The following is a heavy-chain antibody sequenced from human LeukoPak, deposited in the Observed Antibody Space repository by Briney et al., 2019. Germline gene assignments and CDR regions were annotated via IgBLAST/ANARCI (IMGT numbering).Heavy chain of an antibody. CDR2: IYYSGST. Sequence: SETLSLSCTVAGGSISSYYWRWIRQPPGRGLEWIGYIYYSGSTNYNPSLKSRVTISVDTSKNQFSLKLRSVTAADTAVYYCARRSDGYNLGGQGTLVTVPS. CDR3: ARRSDGYNL. J-gene: IGHJ4*02. CDR1: GGSISSYY. D-gene: IGHD5-24*01. V-gene: IGHV4-59*01.